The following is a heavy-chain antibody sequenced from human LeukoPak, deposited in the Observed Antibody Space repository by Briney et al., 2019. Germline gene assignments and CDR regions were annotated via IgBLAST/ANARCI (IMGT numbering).Heavy chain of an antibody. D-gene: IGHD6-19*01. CDR3: AKDRASGSGSYSYRGFDY. CDR2: ISGSGDYT. V-gene: IGHV3-23*01. J-gene: IGHJ4*02. CDR1: GFTFSNYA. Sequence: GGSLRLSCAASGFTFSNYAMSWVRQAPGRDLEWVSAISGSGDYTNYADSVKGRFTISRDNSKNTLYLQMNSLRAEDTAVYYCAKDRASGSGSYSYRGFDYWGQGTLVTVSS.